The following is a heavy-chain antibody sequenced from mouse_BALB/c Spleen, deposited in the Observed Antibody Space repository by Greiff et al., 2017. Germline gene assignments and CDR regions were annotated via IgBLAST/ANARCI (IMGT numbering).Heavy chain of an antibody. D-gene: IGHD4-1*01. CDR2: ISCYNGAT. Sequence: LVKTGASVKISCKASGYSFTGYYMHWVKQSHGKSLEWIGYISCYNGATSYNQKFKGKATFTVDTSSNTAYLQLSSLTSEDTAVYYCASLLGPYYYAMDYWGQGTSVTVSS. CDR1: GYSFTGYY. J-gene: IGHJ4*01. V-gene: IGHV1S34*01. CDR3: ASLLGPYYYAMDY.